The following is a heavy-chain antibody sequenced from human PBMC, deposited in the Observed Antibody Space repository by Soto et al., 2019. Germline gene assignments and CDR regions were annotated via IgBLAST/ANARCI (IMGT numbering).Heavy chain of an antibody. CDR1: GGSISSGGYS. Sequence: SETLSLTCAVSGGSISSGGYSWSWIRQPPGKGLEWIGYMYHSGSTYYNPSLKSRVTISIDRSKNQFSLKLSSVTAADTAVYCCARVSGYWGQAILVSVAS. J-gene: IGHJ4*02. CDR2: MYHSGST. CDR3: ARVSGY. V-gene: IGHV4-30-2*01.